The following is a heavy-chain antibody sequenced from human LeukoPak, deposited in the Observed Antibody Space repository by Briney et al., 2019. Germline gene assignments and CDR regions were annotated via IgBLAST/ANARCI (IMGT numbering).Heavy chain of an antibody. CDR2: IWYDGSNK. D-gene: IGHD3-22*01. CDR3: ARQAGGYYLPFDH. V-gene: IGHV3-33*01. CDR1: GFTFRSYG. J-gene: IGHJ4*02. Sequence: GGSLRLSCAASGFTFRSYGMQWVRQAPGKGLEWVAIIWYDGSNKYYADSVKGRFTISRDNSKNTLYLQMNSLRAEDTAVYHCARQAGGYYLPFDHWGQGTLVTVSS.